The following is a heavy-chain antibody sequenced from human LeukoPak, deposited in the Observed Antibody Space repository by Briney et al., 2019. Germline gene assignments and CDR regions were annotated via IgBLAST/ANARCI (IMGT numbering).Heavy chain of an antibody. D-gene: IGHD4-17*01. CDR3: ARLGNDYGDYAETYYYYYYYMDV. V-gene: IGHV4-39*01. J-gene: IGHJ6*03. CDR1: GGSISSNSYY. Sequence: SETLSLTCTVSGGSISSNSYYWGWIRQPPGKGLEWIGSIYYSGSTYYNPSLKSRVTVSVDTSKNQFSLKLSSVTAADTAVYYCARLGNDYGDYAETYYYYYYYMDVWGKGTTVTISS. CDR2: IYYSGST.